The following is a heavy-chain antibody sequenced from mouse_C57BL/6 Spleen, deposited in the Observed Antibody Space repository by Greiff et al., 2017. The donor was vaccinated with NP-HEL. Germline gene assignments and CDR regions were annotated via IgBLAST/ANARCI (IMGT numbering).Heavy chain of an antibody. J-gene: IGHJ1*03. D-gene: IGHD1-1*01. V-gene: IGHV1-26*01. CDR3: ARRGSSYWYFDV. CDR1: GYTFTDYY. Sequence: EVQLQQSGPELVKPGASVKMSCKASGYTFTDYYMNWVKQSPGKSLEWIGDINPNNGGTSYNQKFKGKATLTVDKSSSTAYMVLRSLTSEDSAVYYCARRGSSYWYFDVWGTGTTVTVSS. CDR2: INPNNGGT.